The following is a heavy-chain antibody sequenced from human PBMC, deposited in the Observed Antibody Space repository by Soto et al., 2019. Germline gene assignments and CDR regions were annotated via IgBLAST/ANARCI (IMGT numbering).Heavy chain of an antibody. CDR2: ISWNSGNK. D-gene: IGHD2-15*01. J-gene: IGHJ6*03. Sequence: EVQLVESGGGLVEPGRSLRLSCTASGFIFDDYAMHWVRQAPGKGLEWVSGISWNSGNKDYADSVKGRFTISRDNAKNSLFLQMNSLRAEDTALYFCAKDICTGVSCYSSYYYYMDVWGEGTTVIVSS. CDR3: AKDICTGVSCYSSYYYYMDV. CDR1: GFIFDDYA. V-gene: IGHV3-9*01.